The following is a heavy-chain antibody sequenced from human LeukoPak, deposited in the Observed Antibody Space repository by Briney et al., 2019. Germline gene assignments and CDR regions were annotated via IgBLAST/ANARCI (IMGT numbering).Heavy chain of an antibody. CDR3: AREGCGGDCYGRMDV. CDR2: ISYDGSNK. J-gene: IGHJ6*02. CDR1: GFTFSSYG. Sequence: GGSLRLSCAASGFTFSSYGMQWVRQAPGKGLEWVAIISYDGSNKYYVDSVKGRFTISRDNSKNTMYMQMNSLRVEDTAVYYCAREGCGGDCYGRMDVWGQGTTVTVSS. D-gene: IGHD2-21*02. V-gene: IGHV3-30*03.